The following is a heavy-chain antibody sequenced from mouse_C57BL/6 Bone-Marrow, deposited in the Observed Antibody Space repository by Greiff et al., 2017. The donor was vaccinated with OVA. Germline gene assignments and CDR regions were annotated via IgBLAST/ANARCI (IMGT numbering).Heavy chain of an antibody. CDR1: GYTFTSSW. V-gene: IGHV1-5*01. J-gene: IGHJ4*01. Sequence: VQLTESGTVLARPGASVKMSCKTSGYTFTSSWMHWVKPRPGQGLEWIGALYPGNSDTRYNQKFKGKAKLTAVTSASTAYMELSSLTNEDSAVYYCTRSDLGTDYAMDYWGQGTSVTVSS. CDR3: TRSDLGTDYAMDY. D-gene: IGHD2-13*01. CDR2: LYPGNSDT.